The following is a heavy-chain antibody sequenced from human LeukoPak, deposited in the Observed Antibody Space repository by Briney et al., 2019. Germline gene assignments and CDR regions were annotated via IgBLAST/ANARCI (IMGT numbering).Heavy chain of an antibody. J-gene: IGHJ5*02. CDR3: ARHRFAMIVVAGGGLNWFDP. Sequence: RTSETLSLTCTVSGGSISSSSYYWGWIRQPPGKGLEWIGSIYYSGSTYYNPSLKSRVTISVDTSKNQFSLKLSSVTAADTAVYYCARHRFAMIVVAGGGLNWFDPWGQGTLVTVSS. D-gene: IGHD3-22*01. CDR1: GGSISSSSYY. V-gene: IGHV4-39*01. CDR2: IYYSGST.